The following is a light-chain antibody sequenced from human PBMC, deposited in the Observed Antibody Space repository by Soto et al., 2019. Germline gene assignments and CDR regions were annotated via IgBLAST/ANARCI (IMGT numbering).Light chain of an antibody. CDR1: SSDVGIYNY. Sequence: QSALTQSASVSGSPGQSIAISCTGSSSDVGIYNYVSWYQQHPGKVPKLIIYEVTNRPSGVSNRFSGSKSGNTASLTISGLQAEDEADYYCSSYTTSSTRVSGTGTKVTVL. J-gene: IGLJ1*01. CDR3: SSYTTSSTRV. CDR2: EVT. V-gene: IGLV2-14*01.